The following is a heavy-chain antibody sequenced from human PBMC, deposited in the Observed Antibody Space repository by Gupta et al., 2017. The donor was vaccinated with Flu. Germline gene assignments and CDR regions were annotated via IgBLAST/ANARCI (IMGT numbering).Heavy chain of an antibody. V-gene: IGHV3-9*01. J-gene: IGHJ5*02. CDR3: AKDYVSTVTTSGWFDP. Sequence: EMQLVESGGGLVQPGRSLRLSCAASGFNFDDHAMPWVRQAPGKGLEWVSGISWNSDTTGYADSVRGRFTISRDNAKNSLYLQMNSLRTEDTAFYYCAKDYVSTVTTSGWFDPWGQGTLVTVSS. CDR1: GFNFDDHA. CDR2: ISWNSDTT. D-gene: IGHD4-17*01.